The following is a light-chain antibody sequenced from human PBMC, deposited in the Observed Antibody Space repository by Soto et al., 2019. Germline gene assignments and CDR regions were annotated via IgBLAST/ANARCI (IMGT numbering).Light chain of an antibody. J-gene: IGKJ5*01. CDR1: QSVSSY. Sequence: EIVLTQSPDTLSLSPGESAPLSCMASQSVSSYLAWYQQKPGQAPRLLIYDASNRATGIPARFSGRGSGTDFTLTISSLEPEDFAVYYCQQRSNWPITFGQGTRLEIK. CDR3: QQRSNWPIT. V-gene: IGKV3-11*01. CDR2: DAS.